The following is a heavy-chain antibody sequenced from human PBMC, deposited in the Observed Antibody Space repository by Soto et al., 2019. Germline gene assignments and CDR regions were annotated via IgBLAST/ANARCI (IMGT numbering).Heavy chain of an antibody. CDR3: ARGKRWLQFDAFDI. Sequence: SVNVSFKASGGTFSSYAIGWVRQAPGQGLEWMGGIIPIFGTANYAQKFQGRVTITADESTSTAYMELSSLRSEDTAVYYCARGKRWLQFDAFDIWGQGTMVTVSS. D-gene: IGHD5-12*01. V-gene: IGHV1-69*13. J-gene: IGHJ3*02. CDR2: IIPIFGTA. CDR1: GGTFSSYA.